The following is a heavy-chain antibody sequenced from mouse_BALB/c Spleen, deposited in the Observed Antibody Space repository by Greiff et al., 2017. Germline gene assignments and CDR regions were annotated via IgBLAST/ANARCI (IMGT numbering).Heavy chain of an antibody. CDR1: GFSLTDYG. J-gene: IGHJ4*01. CDR2: IWGGGST. V-gene: IGHV2-6-5*01. D-gene: IGHD1-1*01. CDR3: AKHGHGSSPYAMDY. Sequence: VQLQQSGPGLVAPSQSLSITCTVSGFSLTDYGVSWIRQPPGKGLEWLGVIWGGGSTYYNSALKSRLSISKDNSKSQVFLKMNSLQTDDTAMYYCAKHGHGSSPYAMDYWGQGTSVTVPS.